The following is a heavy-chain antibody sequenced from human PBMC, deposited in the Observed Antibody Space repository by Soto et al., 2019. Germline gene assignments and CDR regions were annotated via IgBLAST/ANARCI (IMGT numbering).Heavy chain of an antibody. CDR3: ARVGFTAQLVLDD. D-gene: IGHD6-13*01. Sequence: ASVKVSCKTSGYTFTSYYMHWVRQAPGQGLEWMGIINPSGGSTSYAQKIQGRVTMTRDTSTSTVYMELSSLRSEDTAVYYCARVGFTAQLVLDDWAQGTLVTVSS. CDR2: INPSGGST. V-gene: IGHV1-46*03. CDR1: GYTFTSYY. J-gene: IGHJ4*02.